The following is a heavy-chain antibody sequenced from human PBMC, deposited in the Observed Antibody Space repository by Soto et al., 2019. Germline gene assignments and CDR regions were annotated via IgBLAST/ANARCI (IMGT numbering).Heavy chain of an antibody. V-gene: IGHV5-10-1*01. J-gene: IGHJ6*02. CDR3: ARSDYGYGMGV. CDR1: GYSFAAYW. CDR2: IDPIYSYT. D-gene: IGHD3-10*01. Sequence: GECLKISCKGSGYSFAAYWISWVRQMPVKGLEFMGSIDPIYSYTNYSPSFQGHVTISSYNSICTSYLQLTSLKASDTAIYYCARSDYGYGMGVWGQGNTVTV.